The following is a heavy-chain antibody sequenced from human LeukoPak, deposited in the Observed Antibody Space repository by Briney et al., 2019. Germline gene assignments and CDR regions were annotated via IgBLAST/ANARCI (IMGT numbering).Heavy chain of an antibody. Sequence: SGGSLRLSCAASGLTLSSYSMNWVRQAPGKGLEWVSYISSGGSTIYYADSVKGRFTISRDNAKNSLYLQMNSLRAEDTAVYYCASKGLGVVPAAIRGGYYFDYWGQGTLVTVSS. V-gene: IGHV3-48*01. CDR2: ISSGGSTI. CDR1: GLTLSSYS. D-gene: IGHD2-2*01. CDR3: ASKGLGVVPAAIRGGYYFDY. J-gene: IGHJ4*02.